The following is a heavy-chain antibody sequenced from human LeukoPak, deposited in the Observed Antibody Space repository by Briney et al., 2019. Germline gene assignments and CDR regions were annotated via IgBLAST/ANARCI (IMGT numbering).Heavy chain of an antibody. D-gene: IGHD2-2*01. CDR3: AKENIYCSGTSCYHDAFDI. CDR2: INSDGSSI. V-gene: IGHV3-74*03. J-gene: IGHJ3*02. CDR1: GFTFSSYW. Sequence: SGGSLRLSCAASGFTFSSYWMHWVRQAPGKGLVWVSRINSDGSSITYADSVKGRFTISRDNAKNSLYLQMNSLRAEDTALYYCAKENIYCSGTSCYHDAFDIWGQGTMVTVSS.